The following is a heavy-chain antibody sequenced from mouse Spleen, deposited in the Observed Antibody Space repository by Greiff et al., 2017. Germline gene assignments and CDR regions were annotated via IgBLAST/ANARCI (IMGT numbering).Heavy chain of an antibody. V-gene: IGHV1-26*01. Sequence: VQLQQSGPELVKPGASVKISCKASGYTFTDYYMNWVKQSHGKSLEWIGDINPNNGGTSYNQKFKGKATLTVDKSSSTAYMELRSLTSEDSAVYYCARWGYGYGGWFAYWGQGTLVTVSA. D-gene: IGHD2-2*01. J-gene: IGHJ3*01. CDR3: ARWGYGYGGWFAY. CDR1: GYTFTDYY. CDR2: INPNNGGT.